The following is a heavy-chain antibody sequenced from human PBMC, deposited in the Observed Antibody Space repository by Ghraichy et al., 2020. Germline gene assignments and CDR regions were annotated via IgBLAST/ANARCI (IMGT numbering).Heavy chain of an antibody. D-gene: IGHD1-26*01. V-gene: IGHV4-59*01. Sequence: SETLSLTCTVSGGSISSYYWSWIRQPPGKGLEWIGYIYYSGSTNYNPSLKSRVTISVDTSKNQFSLKLSSVTAADTAVYYCARDSGLVGATTNFDYWGQGTLVTVSS. CDR1: GGSISSYY. J-gene: IGHJ4*02. CDR3: ARDSGLVGATTNFDY. CDR2: IYYSGST.